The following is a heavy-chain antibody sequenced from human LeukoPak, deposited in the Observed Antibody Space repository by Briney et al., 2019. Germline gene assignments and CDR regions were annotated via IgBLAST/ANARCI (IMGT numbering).Heavy chain of an antibody. D-gene: IGHD6-13*01. V-gene: IGHV3-7*03. CDR3: ARDETKGSSWFYYYGMGV. Sequence: GGSLRLSCAASGFTFSSYWMTWVRRTPGKGLEWVANIREDGSEKNYVDSVKGRFTISRDNANNILYLQMNSLRAEDTAMYYCARDETKGSSWFYYYGMGVWGQGTTVTVSS. CDR1: GFTFSSYW. J-gene: IGHJ6*02. CDR2: IREDGSEK.